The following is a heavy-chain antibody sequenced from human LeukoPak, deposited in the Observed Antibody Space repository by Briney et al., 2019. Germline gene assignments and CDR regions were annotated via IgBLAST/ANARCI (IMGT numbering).Heavy chain of an antibody. CDR1: GFTSSDHY. CDR3: VRGYHSFDV. J-gene: IGHJ6*02. D-gene: IGHD3-10*01. Sequence: PGGSLRLSCAVSGFTSSDHYMDWVRQAPGKGLEWVGRSRNKANGYTTEYAASVRGRFTVSRDDSKNSLYLQTNSLKTEDTAVYYCVRGYHSFDVWGQGTTVTVSS. V-gene: IGHV3-72*01. CDR2: SRNKANGYTT.